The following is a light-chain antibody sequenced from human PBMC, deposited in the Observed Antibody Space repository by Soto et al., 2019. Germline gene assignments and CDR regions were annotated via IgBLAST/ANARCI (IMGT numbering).Light chain of an antibody. CDR3: QQYGTSLIT. CDR1: QSVSSNY. CDR2: GAS. J-gene: IGKJ5*01. Sequence: EIVLTQSPGTLSLSPGERATLSCRASQSVSSNYLAWHQQKPGQAPRLLIFGASSRAAGIPDRFSGSGSGTDFTLTIRRVEPEDFEMYYCQQYGTSLITFGQGTRLEIK. V-gene: IGKV3-20*01.